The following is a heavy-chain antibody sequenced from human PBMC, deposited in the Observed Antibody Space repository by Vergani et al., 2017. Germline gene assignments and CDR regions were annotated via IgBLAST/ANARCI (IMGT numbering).Heavy chain of an antibody. D-gene: IGHD3-10*01. J-gene: IGHJ4*02. CDR1: GYSVGSGYY. V-gene: IGHV4-38-2*01. CDR3: ARQNPYGSAQVDF. CDR2: VHRNGNT. Sequence: QVDLQESGPGLVKSSETLSLNCAVSGYSVGSGYYWGWIRQPPGRGLEWIGCVHRNGNTYYTSSLRSRATISRAPSKNQVSLRLTSVTAADTAVYYCARQNPYGSAQVDFWGRGVLVTVSA.